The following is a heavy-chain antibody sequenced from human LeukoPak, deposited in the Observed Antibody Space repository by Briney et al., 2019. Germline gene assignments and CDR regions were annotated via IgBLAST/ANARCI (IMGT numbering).Heavy chain of an antibody. Sequence: GGSLRLSCAASGFTVSSNYMSWVRQAPGKGLEWVSVIYSGGSTYYADSVKGRFTISRDNSKDTLYLQMNSLRAEDTAVYYCARAALQEAFDIWGQGTMVTVSS. D-gene: IGHD2-15*01. CDR1: GFTVSSNY. CDR3: ARAALQEAFDI. V-gene: IGHV3-53*01. CDR2: IYSGGST. J-gene: IGHJ3*02.